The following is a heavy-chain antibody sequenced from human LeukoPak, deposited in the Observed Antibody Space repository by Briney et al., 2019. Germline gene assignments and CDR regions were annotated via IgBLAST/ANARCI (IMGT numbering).Heavy chain of an antibody. D-gene: IGHD6-19*01. V-gene: IGHV3-21*01. CDR1: GFTFSSYS. Sequence: PGGSLRLSCVASGFTFSSYSMNCVRQAPGKGLEWVSSISRAGDYTYSEDSVKGRFTISRDNAKDSLYLQLNSLRAEDTAIYYCARDLMAVAGTGFDYWGQGALVTVSS. CDR3: ARDLMAVAGTGFDY. CDR2: ISRAGDYT. J-gene: IGHJ4*02.